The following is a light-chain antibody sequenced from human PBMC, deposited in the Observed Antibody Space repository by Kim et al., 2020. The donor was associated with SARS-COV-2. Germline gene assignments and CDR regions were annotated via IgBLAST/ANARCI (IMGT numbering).Light chain of an antibody. Sequence: ASVKLTCTLSSGLAKYAIAWHQQQPEKGPRYLMKVNTDGSHNKGDGIPDRFSGSSSGAERYLTISSRQSEDEADYYCQTWGTDFRVFGGGTKLTVL. J-gene: IGLJ3*02. CDR3: QTWGTDFRV. V-gene: IGLV4-69*01. CDR2: VNTDGSH. CDR1: SGLAKYA.